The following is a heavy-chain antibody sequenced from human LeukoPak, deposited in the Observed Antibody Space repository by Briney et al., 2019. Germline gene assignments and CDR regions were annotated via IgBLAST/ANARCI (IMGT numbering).Heavy chain of an antibody. V-gene: IGHV4-59*01. CDR1: GGSISSYY. D-gene: IGHD6-19*01. J-gene: IGHJ5*02. CDR3: AKGHSSGWNWFDP. CDR2: IYYSGST. Sequence: MSSETLSLTCTVSGGSISSYYWSWIRQPPGKGLEWIGYIYYSGSTNYNPSLKSRVTISVDTSKNQFSLKLSSVTAADTAVYYCAKGHSSGWNWFDPWGQGTLVTVSS.